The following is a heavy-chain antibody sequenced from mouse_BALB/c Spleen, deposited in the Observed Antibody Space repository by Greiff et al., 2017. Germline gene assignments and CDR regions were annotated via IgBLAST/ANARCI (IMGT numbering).Heavy chain of an antibody. Sequence: EVKLMESGAELVKPGASVKLSCTASGFNIKDTYMHWVKQRPEQGLEWIGRIDPANGNTKYDPKFQGKATITADTSSNTAYLQLSSLTSEDTAVYYCARPYYYGSSFYAMDYWGQGTSVTVSS. D-gene: IGHD1-1*01. CDR3: ARPYYYGSSFYAMDY. J-gene: IGHJ4*01. CDR1: GFNIKDTY. V-gene: IGHV14-3*02. CDR2: IDPANGNT.